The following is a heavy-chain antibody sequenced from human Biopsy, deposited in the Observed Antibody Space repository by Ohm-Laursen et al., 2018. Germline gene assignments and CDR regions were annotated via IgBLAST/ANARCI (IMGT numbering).Heavy chain of an antibody. CDR2: ISNTGDGT. CDR3: ARAGDFGSRGAGDY. J-gene: IGHJ4*02. D-gene: IGHD3-10*01. V-gene: IGHV3-64*01. CDR1: GFLFSRHA. Sequence: SLRLSCAASGFLFSRHAMHWVRQAPGKGLEYVSAISNTGDGTYYANSVKGRFTVSRDNSGNRLYLQMGSLRIEDTAIYFCARAGDFGSRGAGDYWGRGTLVTVSS.